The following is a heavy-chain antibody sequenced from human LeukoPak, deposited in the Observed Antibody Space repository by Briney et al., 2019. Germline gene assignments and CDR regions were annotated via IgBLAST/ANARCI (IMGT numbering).Heavy chain of an antibody. CDR2: IYRSGST. Sequence: PSETLSLTCSGSNYSISNSLYWGWLRQPPGKGLEWIGSIYRSGSTFYNPSLKSRVTISLDTSKDQFSLKLSSVTAADTAVYFSARGTYGYYMDVWSKGTTVTVSS. CDR1: NYSISNSLY. D-gene: IGHD4-17*01. J-gene: IGHJ6*03. V-gene: IGHV4-38-2*02. CDR3: ARGTYGYYMDV.